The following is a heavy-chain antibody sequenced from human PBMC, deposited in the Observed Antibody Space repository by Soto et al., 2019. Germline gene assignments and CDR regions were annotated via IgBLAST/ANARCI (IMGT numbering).Heavy chain of an antibody. CDR1: GDSVSSADYY. V-gene: IGHV4-30-4*01. J-gene: IGHJ6*02. CDR3: ARDLWVEPELYYYGMDV. CDR2: IFYSGTT. D-gene: IGHD1-1*01. Sequence: TLSLTCPVSGDSVSSADYYWSWIRQTPGKGLEWIGHIFYSGTTYYNPSLKSRLTISVDTSKNHFSLRLTSVTAADTAVYYCARDLWVEPELYYYGMDVWGQGTTVTSP.